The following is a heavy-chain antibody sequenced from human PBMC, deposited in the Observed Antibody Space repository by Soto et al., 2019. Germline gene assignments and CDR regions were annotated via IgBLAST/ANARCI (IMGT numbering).Heavy chain of an antibody. V-gene: IGHV3-66*04. Sequence: GGSLRLSCAASGFTVSSNYMSWVRQAPGKGLEWVSVIYSGGSTYYADPVRGRFTISRDTAKRSLYLQMMSLTAEDTAVYYCARHQTGSTFWDLGDAQKYYFDHWGQGTLVTVSS. CDR3: ARHQTGSTFWDLGDAQKYYFDH. CDR2: IYSGGST. CDR1: GFTVSSNY. D-gene: IGHD1-7*01. J-gene: IGHJ4*02.